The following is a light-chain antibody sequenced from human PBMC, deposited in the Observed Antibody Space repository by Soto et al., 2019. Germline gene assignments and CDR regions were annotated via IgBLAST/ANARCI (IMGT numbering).Light chain of an antibody. Sequence: IVMTQSPATLSVSPGERATLSCRASQSVSSNLAWYQHKPGQAPRLLFYGASTRAAGIPARFSGGGSGTDFTLTISGLQSEDLAVYYCQQSNKWPYTFGQGTKLEIK. CDR1: QSVSSN. CDR2: GAS. CDR3: QQSNKWPYT. V-gene: IGKV3-15*01. J-gene: IGKJ2*01.